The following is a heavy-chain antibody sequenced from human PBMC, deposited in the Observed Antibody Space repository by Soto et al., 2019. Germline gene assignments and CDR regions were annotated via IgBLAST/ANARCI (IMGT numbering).Heavy chain of an antibody. CDR3: AKDWQIYADSSGWGH. CDR1: GFTFDDYT. Sequence: EVQLVESGGVVVQPGGSLRLSCAASGFTFDDYTMHWVRQAPGKGLEWVSLISWDGGSTYYADSVKGRFTISRDNSKNSLYLQMNSLRTEDTALYYCAKDWQIYADSSGWGHWGQGNLVTVSS. V-gene: IGHV3-43*01. J-gene: IGHJ4*02. CDR2: ISWDGGST. D-gene: IGHD6-19*01.